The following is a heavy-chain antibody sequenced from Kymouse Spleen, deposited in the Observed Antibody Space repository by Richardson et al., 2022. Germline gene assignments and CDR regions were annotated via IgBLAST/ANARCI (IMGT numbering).Heavy chain of an antibody. CDR3: AKDTSGYSSSSDAFDI. CDR1: GFTFDDYA. Sequence: EVQLVESGGGLVQPGRSLRLSCAASGFTFDDYAMHWVRQAPGKGLEWVSGISWNSGSIGYADSVKGRFTISRDNAKNSLYLQMNSLRAEDTALYYCAKDTSGYSSSSDAFDIWGQGTMVTVSS. V-gene: IGHV3-9*01. J-gene: IGHJ3*02. D-gene: IGHD6-6*01. CDR2: ISWNSGSI.